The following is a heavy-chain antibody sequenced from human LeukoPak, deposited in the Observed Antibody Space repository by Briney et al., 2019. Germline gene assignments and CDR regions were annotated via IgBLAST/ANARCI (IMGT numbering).Heavy chain of an antibody. J-gene: IGHJ6*02. Sequence: GGSLRLSCAASGFTFRSYAMHWVRQAPGKGLEWVAVISYDGSNKYYADYVKGRFTISRDNSKNTLYLQMNSLRAEDTAVYYCARDYYGSGTMGVWGQGTTVTVSS. V-gene: IGHV3-30*04. CDR2: ISYDGSNK. CDR1: GFTFRSYA. CDR3: ARDYYGSGTMGV. D-gene: IGHD3-10*01.